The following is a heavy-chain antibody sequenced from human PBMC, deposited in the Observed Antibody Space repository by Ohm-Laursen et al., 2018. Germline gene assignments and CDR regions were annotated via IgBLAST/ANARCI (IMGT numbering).Heavy chain of an antibody. V-gene: IGHV3-21*01. CDR2: ISSSSYI. J-gene: IGHJ4*02. Sequence: GSLRLSCAASGFTFSSYSMNWVRQAPGKGLEWVSSISSSSYIKSADSVKGRFTISRDNAKNSLYLQMNSLRAEDTAVYYCAREGSSGYYFAFDYWGQGALVTVSS. CDR3: AREGSSGYYFAFDY. D-gene: IGHD3-22*01. CDR1: GFTFSSYS.